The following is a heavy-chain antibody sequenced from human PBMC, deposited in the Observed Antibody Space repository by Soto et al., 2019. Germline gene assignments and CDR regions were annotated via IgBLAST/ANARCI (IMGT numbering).Heavy chain of an antibody. V-gene: IGHV3-23*01. CDR1: GFTFSSYA. D-gene: IGHD2-15*01. Sequence: DVQLLESGGGLVQPGGSLRLSCAASGFTFSSYAMSWVRQAPGKGLEWVSGISDSDDTTYYADSVKGRFTISRDNSKNTLYLQMNSLRAGDTAVYSCAKHGRGGTSWFDYWGQGTLVTVSS. CDR2: ISDSDDTT. J-gene: IGHJ4*02. CDR3: AKHGRGGTSWFDY.